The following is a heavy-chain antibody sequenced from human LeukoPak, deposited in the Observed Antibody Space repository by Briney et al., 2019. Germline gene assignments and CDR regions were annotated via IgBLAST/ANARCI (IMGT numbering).Heavy chain of an antibody. CDR2: IIPIFGTA. J-gene: IGHJ6*03. D-gene: IGHD3-3*01. CDR1: GGTFSSYA. V-gene: IGHV1-69*05. Sequence: ASVKVSCKASGGTFSSYAISWVRQAPGQGLEWMGGIIPIFGTANYAQKFQGRVTITTDESTSTAYMELSSLRSEDTAVYYCAKGGPPPLGVVIDYMDVWGKGTTVTVSS. CDR3: AKGGPPPLGVVIDYMDV.